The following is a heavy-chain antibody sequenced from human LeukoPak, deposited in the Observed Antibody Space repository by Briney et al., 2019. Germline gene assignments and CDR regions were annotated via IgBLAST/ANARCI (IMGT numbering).Heavy chain of an antibody. J-gene: IGHJ4*02. CDR2: INPSGGST. V-gene: IGHV1-46*01. D-gene: IGHD1-26*01. CDR3: ARVGARGGDFDY. Sequence: ASVKVSCKASGGTFSSYAISWVRQAPGQGLEWMGIINPSGGSTSYAQKFQGRVTMTRDTSTSTVYMELSSLRSEDTAVYYCARVGARGGDFDYWGQGTLVTVSS. CDR1: GGTFSSYA.